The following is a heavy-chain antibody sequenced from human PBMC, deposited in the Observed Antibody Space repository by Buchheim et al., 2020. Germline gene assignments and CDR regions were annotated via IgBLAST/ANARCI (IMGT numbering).Heavy chain of an antibody. CDR1: GFTFSSHA. D-gene: IGHD3-3*01. CDR3: ARDPYYDFWSGYYSGNYYYYGMDV. Sequence: QVQLVETGGGVVQPGRSLRLSCAASGFTFSSHAMHWVRQAPGKGLEWVAFIWYDGSNRHYADSVKGRFTISRDNAKNTLYLQMNSLRAEDTAVYYCARDPYYDFWSGYYSGNYYYYGMDVWGQGTT. CDR2: IWYDGSNR. J-gene: IGHJ6*02. V-gene: IGHV3-33*01.